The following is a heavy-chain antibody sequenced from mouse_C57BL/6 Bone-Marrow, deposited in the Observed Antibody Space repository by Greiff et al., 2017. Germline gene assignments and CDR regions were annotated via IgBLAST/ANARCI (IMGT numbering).Heavy chain of an antibody. CDR2: ISSGGSYT. CDR3: ARQDYGDY. Sequence: EVKVVESGGDLVKPGGSLKLSCAASGFTFSSYGMSWVRQSPDKRLEWVANISSGGSYTYYPDSVKGRFTISRDNAKNTLYLQMRSLKSEDTAMYYCARQDYGDYWGQGTTLTVSS. V-gene: IGHV5-6*01. D-gene: IGHD1-1*01. J-gene: IGHJ2*01. CDR1: GFTFSSYG.